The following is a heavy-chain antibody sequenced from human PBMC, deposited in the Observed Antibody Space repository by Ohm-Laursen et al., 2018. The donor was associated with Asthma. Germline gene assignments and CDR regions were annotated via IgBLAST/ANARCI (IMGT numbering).Heavy chain of an antibody. Sequence: SLRLSCTASGFTFSSYAMTWVRQAPGKGLEWVSTISTTDGSTYYADSVKGRFTLSRDNSKNTLSLQMNSLKAEDTAVYYCARGAAHHGDYTSYYYYGMDVWGQGTTVTVSS. CDR3: ARGAAHHGDYTSYYYYGMDV. CDR2: ISTTDGST. V-gene: IGHV3-23*01. J-gene: IGHJ6*02. D-gene: IGHD4-17*01. CDR1: GFTFSSYA.